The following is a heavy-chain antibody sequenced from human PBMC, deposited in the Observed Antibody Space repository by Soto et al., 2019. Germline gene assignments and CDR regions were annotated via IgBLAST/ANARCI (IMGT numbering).Heavy chain of an antibody. D-gene: IGHD3-3*01. CDR2: IYYSGST. Sequence: SETLSLTCTVSGGSISSYYWSWIRQPPGKGLEWIGYIYYSGSTNYNPSLKSRVTISVDTSKNQFSLKLSSVTAADTAVYYCARHESYYDFWSGYYNWFDPWGQGTLVTVSS. CDR1: GGSISSYY. J-gene: IGHJ5*02. V-gene: IGHV4-59*08. CDR3: ARHESYYDFWSGYYNWFDP.